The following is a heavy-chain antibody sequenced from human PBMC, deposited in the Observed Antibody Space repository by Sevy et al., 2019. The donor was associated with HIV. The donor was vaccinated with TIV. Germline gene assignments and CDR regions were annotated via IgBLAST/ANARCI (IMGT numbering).Heavy chain of an antibody. CDR1: EFTFSNFW. V-gene: IGHV3-74*01. CDR2: INHDGSTT. J-gene: IGHJ3*01. D-gene: IGHD3-10*01. Sequence: GGSLRLSCAASEFTFSNFWMHWVRQVPGKGLVWVSRINHDGSTTTYADSVRGRFTISRYNFKNTLFLQMESLRVDDTALYFCARDRLWGDEDPYDLWGQGTMVTVSS. CDR3: ARDRLWGDEDPYDL.